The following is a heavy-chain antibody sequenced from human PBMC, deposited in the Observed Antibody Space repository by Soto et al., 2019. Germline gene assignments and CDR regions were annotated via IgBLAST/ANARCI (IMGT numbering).Heavy chain of an antibody. CDR2: IYYSGST. CDR3: ARERGSLPDYYGMDV. V-gene: IGHV4-31*03. J-gene: IGHJ6*02. CDR1: GGSISSGGYY. Sequence: SETLSLTCTVSGGSISSGGYYWSWIRQHPGKGLEWIGYIYYSGSTYYNPSLKSRVTISVDTSKNQFSLKLSSVTAADTAVYYCARERGSLPDYYGMDVWGQGTTVTVSS.